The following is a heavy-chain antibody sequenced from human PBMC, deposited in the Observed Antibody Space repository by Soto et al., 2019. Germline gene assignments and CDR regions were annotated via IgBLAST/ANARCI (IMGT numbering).Heavy chain of an antibody. J-gene: IGHJ4*02. CDR2: IYTNGDT. CDR1: GGSIIGYY. CDR3: ARDYYGSGIRFDY. D-gene: IGHD3-10*01. Sequence: SETLSLTCTVSGGSIIGYYWSWIRQPAGKGLEWIGRIYTNGDTNYNPSLKSRVTMSVDTSKNQFSLNLSSVTAADTAVYYCARDYYGSGIRFDYWGQGTQVTVSS. V-gene: IGHV4-4*07.